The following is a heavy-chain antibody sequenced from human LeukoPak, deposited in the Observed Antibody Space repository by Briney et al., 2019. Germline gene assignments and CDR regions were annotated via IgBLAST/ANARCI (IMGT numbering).Heavy chain of an antibody. CDR3: ARLHSSSWYNWFDP. D-gene: IGHD6-13*01. V-gene: IGHV4-59*01. CDR1: GGSISSYY. CDR2: IFYSVST. Sequence: PLETLSVTCTVSGGSISSYYWSWIRQPPGKGLEWIGYIFYSVSTNYNPSLKSRVTISVDASTNQFSLKPSSVTAADTAVYYCARLHSSSWYNWFDPWGQGTLVTVSS. J-gene: IGHJ5*02.